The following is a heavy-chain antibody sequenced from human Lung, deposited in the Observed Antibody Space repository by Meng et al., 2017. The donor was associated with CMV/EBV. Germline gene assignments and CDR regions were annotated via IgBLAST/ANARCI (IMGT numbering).Heavy chain of an antibody. D-gene: IGHD3-10*01. CDR3: ARVYGSGINWFDP. CDR2: INPNSGGT. Sequence: APVXVSXKASGYTFTGYYMHWVRQAPGQGREWMGWINPNSGGTNYAQMFQGRVTMTRDTSISTAYMELSRLRSDDTAVYYCARVYGSGINWFDPWGQGNRV. J-gene: IGHJ5*02. V-gene: IGHV1-2*02. CDR1: GYTFTGYY.